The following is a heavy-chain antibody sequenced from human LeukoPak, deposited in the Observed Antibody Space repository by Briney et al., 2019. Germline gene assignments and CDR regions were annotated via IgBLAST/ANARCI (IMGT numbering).Heavy chain of an antibody. D-gene: IGHD4-23*01. CDR3: ARDSKTTVVTP. V-gene: IGHV4-30-4*08. CDR2: IYYSGST. J-gene: IGHJ5*02. CDR1: GGSISSGDYY. Sequence: PSETLSLTCTVSGGSISSGDYYWSWIRQPPGKGLEWIGYIYYSGSTYYNPSLKSRVTISVDTSKNQFSLKLSSVTAADTAVYYCARDSKTTVVTPWGQGTLVTVSS.